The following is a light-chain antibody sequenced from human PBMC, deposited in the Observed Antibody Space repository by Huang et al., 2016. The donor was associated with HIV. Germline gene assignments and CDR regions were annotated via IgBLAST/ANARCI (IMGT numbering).Light chain of an antibody. CDR2: GAS. V-gene: IGKV3-15*01. CDR1: QSVGSD. CDR3: QQYNNWPPLT. J-gene: IGKJ4*01. Sequence: EIVLTQSPGTLSVSPGERATLSCRASQSVGSDLAWYQRKPGQAPRLLIYGASTRATGVPARFSGSGSGTEFTLSISSLQSEDFTLYYCQQYNNWPPLTFGGGTKVEIK.